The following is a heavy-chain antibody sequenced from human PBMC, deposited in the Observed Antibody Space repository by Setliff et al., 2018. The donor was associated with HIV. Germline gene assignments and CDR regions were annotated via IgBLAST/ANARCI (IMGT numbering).Heavy chain of an antibody. CDR2: ISSSSSTI. V-gene: IGHV3-48*01. J-gene: IGHJ6*02. CDR3: ARDGPGLSKADYYGMDV. Sequence: GGSLRLSCAASGSIFNRYAMHWVRQAPGKGLEWVSYISSSSSTIYYADSVKGRFTISRDNAKNSLYLQMNSLRAEDTAVYYCARDGPGLSKADYYGMDVWGQGTKVTVSS. CDR1: GSIFNRYA.